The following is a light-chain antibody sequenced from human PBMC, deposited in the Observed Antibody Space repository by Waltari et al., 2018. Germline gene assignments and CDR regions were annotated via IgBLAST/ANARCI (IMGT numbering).Light chain of an antibody. J-gene: IGKJ1*01. CDR1: QSVNDNH. V-gene: IGKV3-20*01. Sequence: EIVLTQSPGTLSLSPGEGATLPCRASQSVNDNHLAWYRQRPGQAPRRLIYGASSRTSGTPVRFSGSGSGTDFTLTTNRLEPEDFAVYYCQQYGTSSPTFGQGTKVEVK. CDR3: QQYGTSSPT. CDR2: GAS.